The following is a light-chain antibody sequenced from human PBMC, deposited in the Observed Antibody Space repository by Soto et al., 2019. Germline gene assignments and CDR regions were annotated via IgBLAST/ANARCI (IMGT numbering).Light chain of an antibody. CDR2: DAS. CDR3: QQYNSYPWT. J-gene: IGKJ1*01. CDR1: QSISSW. V-gene: IGKV1-5*01. Sequence: DMQMTQSPSTLSASVGDRVTITCRASQSISSWLACYQQKPGKAPKLLIFDASSLQSGVPTRFSGSGSGTDFILTISSLQPDDFATYYCQQYNSYPWTFGQGTKVDNK.